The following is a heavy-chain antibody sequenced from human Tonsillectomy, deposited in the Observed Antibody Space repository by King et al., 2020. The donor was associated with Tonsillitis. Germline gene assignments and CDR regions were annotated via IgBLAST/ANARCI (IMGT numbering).Heavy chain of an antibody. V-gene: IGHV1-2*02. Sequence: VQLVESGAELRKPGASVSVSCRTSADTFAGHFVHWVRQAPGQGLEWMGWINPNSGDTHYAQKVQGRVTMSGDVSATTAYMGLSSLGPDDSAVYYCATNALGSDSSAYRDFRHWGQGTLVTVSS. J-gene: IGHJ1*01. CDR2: INPNSGDT. CDR1: ADTFAGHF. D-gene: IGHD3-22*01. CDR3: ATNALGSDSSAYRDFRH.